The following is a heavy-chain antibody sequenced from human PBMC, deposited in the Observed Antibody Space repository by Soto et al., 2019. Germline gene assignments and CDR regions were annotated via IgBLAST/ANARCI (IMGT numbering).Heavy chain of an antibody. CDR1: GFTFRSYV. D-gene: IGHD2-15*01. J-gene: IGHJ4*02. CDR3: ARFRSGIGWDF. Sequence: EVQVLESGGGLEQPGGSLRLSCAASGFTFRSYVMSWVRQAPGKGLEWVSSISGPGGSRYYADSVRGRFTISRDNSNNTVYLQMDSLRDEDPATYYCARFRSGIGWDFWGQGTLVTVSS. V-gene: IGHV3-23*01. CDR2: ISGPGGSR.